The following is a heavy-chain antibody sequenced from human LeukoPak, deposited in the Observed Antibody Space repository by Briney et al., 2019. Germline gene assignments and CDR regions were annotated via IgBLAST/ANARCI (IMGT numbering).Heavy chain of an antibody. V-gene: IGHV4-39*01. Sequence: SETLSLTCTVSGGSISSTSYFWGWIRQPPGKGLEWVATLYYTGSTYYNPFLKSRVTMSVDASKNQFSLKLSSVTAADTAVYYCARGGTATVTTWGQGTLVTVSS. CDR2: LYYTGST. CDR3: ARGGTATVTT. J-gene: IGHJ4*02. D-gene: IGHD4-11*01. CDR1: GGSISSTSYF.